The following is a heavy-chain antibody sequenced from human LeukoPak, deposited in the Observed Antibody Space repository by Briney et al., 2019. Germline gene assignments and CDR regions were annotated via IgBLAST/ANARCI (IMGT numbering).Heavy chain of an antibody. CDR1: GGSISSGDYY. J-gene: IGHJ2*01. CDR3: ARANTWQLVKGHWYFDL. Sequence: SSETLSLTCTVSGGSISSGDYYWSWIRQPPGKGLEWIGYIYYSGSTYYNPSLKSRVTISVDTSKNQFSLKLGSVTAADTAVYYCARANTWQLVKGHWYFDLWGRGTLVTVSS. CDR2: IYYSGST. V-gene: IGHV4-30-4*01. D-gene: IGHD6-6*01.